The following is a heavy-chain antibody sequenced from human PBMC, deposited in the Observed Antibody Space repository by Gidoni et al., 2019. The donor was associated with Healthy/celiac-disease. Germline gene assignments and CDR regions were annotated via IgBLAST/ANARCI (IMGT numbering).Heavy chain of an antibody. CDR3: ARRSRILERVPAGVNWFDP. CDR1: GGSISSSSYY. Sequence: QLQLQESGPGLVKPSETLSLTCTVSGGSISSSSYYWGWIRQPPGKGLEWIGSIYYSGSTYYNPSLKSRVTISVDTSKNQFSLKLSSVTAADTAVYYCARRSRILERVPAGVNWFDPWGQGTLVTVSS. CDR2: IYYSGST. V-gene: IGHV4-39*01. D-gene: IGHD2-2*01. J-gene: IGHJ5*02.